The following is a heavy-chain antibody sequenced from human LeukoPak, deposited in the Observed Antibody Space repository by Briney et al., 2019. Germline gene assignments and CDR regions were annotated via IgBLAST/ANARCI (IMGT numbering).Heavy chain of an antibody. D-gene: IGHD5-24*01. J-gene: IGHJ4*02. V-gene: IGHV4-34*01. CDR1: GFTFSSYA. CDR2: INHLGST. Sequence: GSLRLSCAASGFTFSSYAMSWVRQAPGKGLEWIGEINHLGSTNDNPSLRSRITISVDTSKNQFYLNLSSVTAADTAVYYCARPGRDRKDGYRYWGQGTLVTVSS. CDR3: ARPGRDRKDGYRY.